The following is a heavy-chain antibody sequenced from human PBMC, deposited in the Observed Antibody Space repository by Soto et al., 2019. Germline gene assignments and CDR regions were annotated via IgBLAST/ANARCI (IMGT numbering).Heavy chain of an antibody. J-gene: IGHJ6*02. CDR2: IYTSGST. CDR3: TRDGDGRMTTNPYYYYGMDV. Sequence: SETLSLTCTVSGGSISSYYWSWIRQPAGKGLEWIGRIYTSGSTNYNPSLKSRVTMSVDTSKNQFSLKLSSVTAADTAVYYCTRDGDGRMTTNPYYYYGMDVWGPGITVTVSS. V-gene: IGHV4-4*07. CDR1: GGSISSYY. D-gene: IGHD2-21*02.